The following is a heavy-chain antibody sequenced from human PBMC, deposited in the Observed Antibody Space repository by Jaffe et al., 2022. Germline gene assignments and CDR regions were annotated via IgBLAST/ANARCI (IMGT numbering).Heavy chain of an antibody. Sequence: EVQLVESGGGLVQPGGSLRLSCAASGFTVSSNYMSWVRQAPGKGLEWVSVIYSGGSTYYADSVKGRFTISRDNSKNTLYLQMNSLRAEDTAVYYCARDHRYDSSGYYYEAGAFDIWGQGTMVTVSS. D-gene: IGHD3-22*01. J-gene: IGHJ3*02. CDR3: ARDHRYDSSGYYYEAGAFDI. CDR1: GFTVSSNY. CDR2: IYSGGST. V-gene: IGHV3-66*02.